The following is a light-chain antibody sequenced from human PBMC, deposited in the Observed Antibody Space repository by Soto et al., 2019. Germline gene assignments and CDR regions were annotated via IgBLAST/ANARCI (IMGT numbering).Light chain of an antibody. CDR2: AAS. CDR1: QRISND. J-gene: IGKJ1*01. V-gene: IGKV1-17*01. CDR3: LQPNSYPWT. Sequence: DFQMTQSPYSLSASVGDRVTITCRARQRISNDLSWYQQKQGKAPKSLIYAASSLQSGVPSRFRGSGSGTEFTLTISSLQPADFATYYCLQPNSYPWTFGQGTQVEIK.